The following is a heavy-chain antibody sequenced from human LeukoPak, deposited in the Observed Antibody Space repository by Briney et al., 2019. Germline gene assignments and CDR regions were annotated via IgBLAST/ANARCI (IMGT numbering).Heavy chain of an antibody. Sequence: GGSLRLSCAASGFTFSSYWMHWVRQAPGKGLVLVSRINSDGSSTSYADSVKGRFTISRGNAKNTLYLQMNSLRAEDTAVYYCARDRVPTGADYWGQGTLVTVSS. J-gene: IGHJ4*02. CDR3: ARDRVPTGADY. CDR2: INSDGSST. V-gene: IGHV3-74*01. CDR1: GFTFSSYW. D-gene: IGHD5-12*01.